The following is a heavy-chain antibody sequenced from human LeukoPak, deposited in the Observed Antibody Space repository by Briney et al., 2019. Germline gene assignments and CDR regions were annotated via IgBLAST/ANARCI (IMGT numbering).Heavy chain of an antibody. J-gene: IGHJ4*02. CDR2: IIPIFGTA. Sequence: ASVKDSCKASGGTFSSYAISWVRQAPGQGLEWMGGIIPIFGTANYAQKFQGRITITADESTSTAYMELSSLRSEDTAVYYCARVGGQWLGRNYFDYWGQGTLVTVSS. V-gene: IGHV1-69*13. D-gene: IGHD6-19*01. CDR1: GGTFSSYA. CDR3: ARVGGQWLGRNYFDY.